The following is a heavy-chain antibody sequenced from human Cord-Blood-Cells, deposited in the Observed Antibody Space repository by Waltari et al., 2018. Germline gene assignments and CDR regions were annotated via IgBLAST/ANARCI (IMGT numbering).Heavy chain of an antibody. CDR3: ARDCKKGGRYYYGMDV. D-gene: IGHD2-15*01. Sequence: QVQLVESGGGVVQPGRSLRLSCAASGFTFSSYAMHWVRQAPGKGLEWVAVISYDGSNKYYADCVKGRFTISRDNSKNTLYLQMNSLRAEDTAVYYCARDCKKGGRYYYGMDVWGQGTTVTVSS. CDR2: ISYDGSNK. J-gene: IGHJ6*02. CDR1: GFTFSSYA. V-gene: IGHV3-30-3*01.